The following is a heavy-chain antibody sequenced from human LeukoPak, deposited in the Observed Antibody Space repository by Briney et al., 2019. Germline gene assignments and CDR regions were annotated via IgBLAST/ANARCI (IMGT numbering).Heavy chain of an antibody. J-gene: IGHJ6*03. D-gene: IGHD2-15*01. CDR2: ISGSGGST. CDR1: GFTFSSYA. V-gene: IGHV3-23*01. Sequence: GGSLRLSCAASGFTFSSYAMSWVRQAPGKGLEWVSAISGSGGSTYYADSVKGRFTISRDNSKNTLYLQMNSLRAEDTAVYCCARWGSSYTHYYYYYMDVWGKGPRSPSP. CDR3: ARWGSSYTHYYYYYMDV.